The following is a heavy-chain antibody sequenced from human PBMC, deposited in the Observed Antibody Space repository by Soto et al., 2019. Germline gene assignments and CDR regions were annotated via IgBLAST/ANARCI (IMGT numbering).Heavy chain of an antibody. J-gene: IGHJ5*02. CDR3: ASSYCGGHCSSNWFDP. Sequence: SETLSLTCTVSGGSISSGGYYWSWIRQHPGKGLEWIGYIYYSGSTYYNPSLKSRVTISVDTSKNQFSLKLSSVTAADTAVYYCASSYCGGHCSSNWFDPWGQGTLVTVSS. V-gene: IGHV4-31*03. CDR2: IYYSGST. CDR1: GGSISSGGYY. D-gene: IGHD2-21*02.